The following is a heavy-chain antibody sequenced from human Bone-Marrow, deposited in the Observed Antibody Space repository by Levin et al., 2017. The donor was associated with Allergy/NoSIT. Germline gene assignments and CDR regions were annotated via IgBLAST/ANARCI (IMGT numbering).Heavy chain of an antibody. J-gene: IGHJ4*02. Sequence: GGSLRLSCAASGFTFSSYWMSWVRQAPGKGLEWVANIKQDGSEKYYVDSVKGRFTISRDNAKNSLYLQMNSLRAEDTAVYYCARDPDEYSSSSAYWGQGTLVTVSS. CDR1: GFTFSSYW. D-gene: IGHD6-6*01. V-gene: IGHV3-7*01. CDR2: IKQDGSEK. CDR3: ARDPDEYSSSSAY.